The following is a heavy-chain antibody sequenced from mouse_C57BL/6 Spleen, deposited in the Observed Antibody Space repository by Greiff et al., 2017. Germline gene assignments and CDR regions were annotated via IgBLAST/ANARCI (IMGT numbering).Heavy chain of an antibody. J-gene: IGHJ3*01. D-gene: IGHD2-14*01. CDR3: ARYGNDCAY. CDR2: LSSGGSST. Sequence: EVQRVESGGDLVKPGGSLKLSCAASGFTFSSYGMSWVRQTPDTRLEWVATLSSGGSSTYYPDSVKGRFTISRDNAKNTLYLQMSSLKSEDTAMYYCARYGNDCAYWGQGTRVTVSA. V-gene: IGHV5-6*01. CDR1: GFTFSSYG.